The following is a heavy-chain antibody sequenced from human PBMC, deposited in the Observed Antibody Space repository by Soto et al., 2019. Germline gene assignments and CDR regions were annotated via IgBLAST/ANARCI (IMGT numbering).Heavy chain of an antibody. D-gene: IGHD6-6*01. J-gene: IGHJ4*02. Sequence: SETLSLTCTLSGGSIIDFYWSWIRQPPGKGLEWIGYIYYSGSTNYNPSLKSRVTISVDTSKNQFSLNLRSMSPADTAVYYCARVGGLAARTFDYWGPGTLVTVSS. CDR1: GGSIIDFY. CDR2: IYYSGST. V-gene: IGHV4-59*01. CDR3: ARVGGLAARTFDY.